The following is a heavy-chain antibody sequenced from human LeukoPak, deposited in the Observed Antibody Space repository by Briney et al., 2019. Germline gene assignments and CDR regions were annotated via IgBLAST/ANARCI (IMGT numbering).Heavy chain of an antibody. D-gene: IGHD2-2*01. CDR1: GFSVSSNY. Sequence: GGSLRLSCAASGFSVSSNYVSWVRQAPGKGLEWVSVLYSGGTTYYADSVKGRFTISRDNSKNTLYLQMNSLRAEDTAVYYCARDAYCSTTSCKEYFDLWGRGTLVTVSS. J-gene: IGHJ2*01. CDR3: ARDAYCSTTSCKEYFDL. V-gene: IGHV3-53*01. CDR2: LYSGGTT.